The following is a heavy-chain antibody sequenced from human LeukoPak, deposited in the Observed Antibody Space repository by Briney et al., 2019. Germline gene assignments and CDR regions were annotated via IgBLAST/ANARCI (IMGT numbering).Heavy chain of an antibody. CDR3: ARAITYYYYYYYMDV. V-gene: IGHV1-69*13. CDR2: IIPIFGTA. Sequence: SVKVSCTASGGTFSSYAISWVRQAPRQGLEWMGGIIPIFGTANYAQKFQGRVTITADESTSTAYMELSSLRSEDTAVYYCARAITYYYYYYYMDVWGKGTTVTVSS. J-gene: IGHJ6*03. D-gene: IGHD5-12*01. CDR1: GGTFSSYA.